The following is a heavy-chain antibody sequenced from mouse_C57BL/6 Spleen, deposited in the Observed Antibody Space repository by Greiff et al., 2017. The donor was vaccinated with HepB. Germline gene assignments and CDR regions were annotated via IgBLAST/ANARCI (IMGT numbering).Heavy chain of an antibody. V-gene: IGHV1-50*01. D-gene: IGHD1-1*01. CDR2: IDPSDSYT. CDR3: ARESTVVATGAMDY. Sequence: QVQLQQPGAELVKPGASVKLSCKASGYTFTSYWMQWVKQRPGQGLEWIGEIDPSDSYTNYNQKFKGKATLTVDTSSSTAYMQLSSLTSEDSAVYYCARESTVVATGAMDYWGQGTSVTVSS. CDR1: GYTFTSYW. J-gene: IGHJ4*01.